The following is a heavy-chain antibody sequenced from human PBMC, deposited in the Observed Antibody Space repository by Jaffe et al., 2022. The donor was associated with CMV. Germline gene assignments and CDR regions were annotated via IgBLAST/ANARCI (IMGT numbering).Heavy chain of an antibody. V-gene: IGHV3-49*05. CDR2: IRSKAYGGTT. CDR1: GFTFGDYA. Sequence: EVQLVESGGGLVKPGRSLRLSCTASGFTFGDYAMSWFRQAPGKGLEWVGFIRSKAYGGTTEYAASVKGRFTISRDDSKSIAYLQMNSLKTEDTAVYYCTRDQFRITMIRALDYWGQGTLVTVSS. D-gene: IGHD3-22*01. CDR3: TRDQFRITMIRALDY. J-gene: IGHJ4*02.